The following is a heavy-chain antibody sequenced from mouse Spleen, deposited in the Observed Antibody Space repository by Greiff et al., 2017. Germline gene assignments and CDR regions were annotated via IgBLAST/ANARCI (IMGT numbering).Heavy chain of an antibody. J-gene: IGHJ1*01. D-gene: IGHD2-4*01. Sequence: ESGAELMKPGASVKLSCKATGYTFTSYWMHWVKQRPGRGLEWIGRIDPNSGGTKYNEKFKSKATLTVDKPSSTAYMQLSSLTSEDSAVYYCARFYDYDGDWYFDVWGAGTTVTVSS. CDR1: GYTFTSYW. CDR3: ARFYDYDGDWYFDV. CDR2: IDPNSGGT. V-gene: IGHV1-72*01.